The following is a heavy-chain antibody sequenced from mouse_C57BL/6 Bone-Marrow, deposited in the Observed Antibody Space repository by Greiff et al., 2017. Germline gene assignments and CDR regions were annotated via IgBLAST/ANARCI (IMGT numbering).Heavy chain of an antibody. V-gene: IGHV7-1*01. D-gene: IGHD5-2*01. CDR2: SRNKANDYTT. CDR3: ARDAANSYAMDY. J-gene: IGHJ4*01. Sequence: EVKLVESGGGLVQSGRSLRLSCATSGFTFSDFYMEWVRQAPGKGLEWIAASRNKANDYTTEYSASVKGRFIVSRDTSQSILYLQMNALRAEDTAIYYCARDAANSYAMDYWGQGTSVTVSS. CDR1: GFTFSDFY.